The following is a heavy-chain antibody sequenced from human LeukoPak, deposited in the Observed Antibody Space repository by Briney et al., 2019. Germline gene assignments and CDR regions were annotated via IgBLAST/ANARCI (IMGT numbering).Heavy chain of an antibody. D-gene: IGHD5-18*01. V-gene: IGHV4-31*03. CDR3: ARLPHGYSYDYFDY. J-gene: IGHJ4*02. Sequence: SETLSLTCTVSGGSISSGGYYWSWIRQHPGKGLEWIGYIYYSGSTYYNPSLKSRVTISVDTSKNQFSLKLSSVTAADTAVYYCARLPHGYSYDYFDYWGQGTLVTVSS. CDR2: IYYSGST. CDR1: GGSISSGGYY.